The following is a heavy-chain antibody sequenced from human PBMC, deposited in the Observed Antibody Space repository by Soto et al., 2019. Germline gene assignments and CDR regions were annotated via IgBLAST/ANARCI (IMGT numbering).Heavy chain of an antibody. CDR1: GYTFTSYA. V-gene: IGHV1-3*01. J-gene: IGHJ5*02. CDR3: ARNMGKSIAARHWFDP. D-gene: IGHD6-6*01. CDR2: INAGNGNT. Sequence: ASVKVSCKASGYTFTSYAMHWVRQAPGQRLEWMGWINAGNGNTKYSQKFQGRVTITRDTSASTAYMELSSLRSEDTAVYYCARNMGKSIAARHWFDPWGQGTLVTVSS.